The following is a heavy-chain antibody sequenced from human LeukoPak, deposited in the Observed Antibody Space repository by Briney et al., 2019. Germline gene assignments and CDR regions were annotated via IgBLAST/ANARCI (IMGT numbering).Heavy chain of an antibody. CDR2: IYDSGST. Sequence: TLSLTRTVSGASARRGEYYWSWICQPPGKSPEWIVYIYDSGSTYYNPSLTSRITISVDTSENRFSLKLSSVTATDTAVYYCARDCSGGSCYGAFDIWGQGTMVTVSS. J-gene: IGHJ3*02. D-gene: IGHD2-15*01. CDR1: GASARRGEYY. CDR3: ARDCSGGSCYGAFDI. V-gene: IGHV4-30-4*01.